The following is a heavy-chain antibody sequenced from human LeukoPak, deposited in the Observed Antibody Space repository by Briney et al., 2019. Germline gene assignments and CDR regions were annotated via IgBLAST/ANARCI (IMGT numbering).Heavy chain of an antibody. J-gene: IGHJ5*02. V-gene: IGHV1-69*05. D-gene: IGHD1-1*01. CDR3: ARVWEFATGTINWFDP. Sequence: GASVKVSCKASGGTFSSYAISWVRQAPGQGLEWMGGIIPIFGTANYAQKFQGRVTITTDESTSTAYMELSSLRSEDTAVYYCARVWEFATGTINWFDPWGQGTLVTVSS. CDR1: GGTFSSYA. CDR2: IIPIFGTA.